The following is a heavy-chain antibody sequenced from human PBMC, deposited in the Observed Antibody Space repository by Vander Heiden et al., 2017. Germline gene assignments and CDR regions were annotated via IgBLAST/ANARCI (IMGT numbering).Heavy chain of an antibody. CDR2: MNPNTGST. CDR1: GYTFSVYD. J-gene: IGHJ3*02. CDR3: ARGGQNDAFDM. V-gene: IGHV1-8*01. Sequence: QVQLVQSGAEVKKPGASVRVSCKASGYTFSVYDINWVRQAAGQGLEWLGWMNPNTGSTGYALNFLGRVTMTRNTSVSTAYMDLSSLTSEDTAVYYCARGGQNDAFDMWGQGTMGTVSS.